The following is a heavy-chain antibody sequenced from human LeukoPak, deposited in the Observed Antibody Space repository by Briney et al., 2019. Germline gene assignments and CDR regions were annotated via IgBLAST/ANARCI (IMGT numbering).Heavy chain of an antibody. J-gene: IGHJ4*02. D-gene: IGHD6-13*01. V-gene: IGHV1-18*01. CDR1: GYTFTSYG. Sequence: ASVKVSCKASGYTFTSYGISWVRQAPGQGLEWMGWISAYNGNTNYAQKLQGRVTMTTDTSTSTAYMELRSLRSDDTAVYYCARLAHSSSCYYFDYWAREPWSPSPQ. CDR2: ISAYNGNT. CDR3: ARLAHSSSCYYFDY.